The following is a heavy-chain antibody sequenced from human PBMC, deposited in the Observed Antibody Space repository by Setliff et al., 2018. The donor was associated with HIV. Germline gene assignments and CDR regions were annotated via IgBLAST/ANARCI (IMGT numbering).Heavy chain of an antibody. V-gene: IGHV4-38-2*01. CDR2: IYHSGST. CDR1: GYSISSGYY. D-gene: IGHD6-25*01. Sequence: PSETLSLTCAVSGYSISSGYYGGWIRQPPGKGLEWIGDIYHSGSTYYNPSLESRVTISVDTSKNQFSLKVSSVTAADTAVYYCARHPFGYNGVFDSWGQGTLVTVSS. CDR3: ARHPFGYNGVFDS. J-gene: IGHJ4*02.